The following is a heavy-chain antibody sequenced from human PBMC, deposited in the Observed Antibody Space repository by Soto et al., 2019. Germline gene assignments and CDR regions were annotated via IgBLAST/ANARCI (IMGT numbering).Heavy chain of an antibody. J-gene: IGHJ4*02. CDR2: INPSGGST. Sequence: ASVKVSCKASGYTFTSYAMHWVRQAPGQRLEWMGGINPSGGSTTYAQKFQGRVTMTRDTSTTTFYMELSSLTSEDTAVYYCARASVSGRRFDYWGEGTLVTVSS. CDR3: ARASVSGRRFDY. D-gene: IGHD6-19*01. CDR1: GYTFTSYA. V-gene: IGHV1-46*03.